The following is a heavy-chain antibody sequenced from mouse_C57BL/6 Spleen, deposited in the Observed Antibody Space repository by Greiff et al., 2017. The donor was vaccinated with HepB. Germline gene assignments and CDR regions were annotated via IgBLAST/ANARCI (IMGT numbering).Heavy chain of an antibody. D-gene: IGHD1-1*01. CDR3: ARSGFITTVYFDY. V-gene: IGHV1-82*01. CDR2: IYPGDGDT. J-gene: IGHJ2*01. Sequence: VQLQQSGPELVKPGASVKISCKASGYAFSSSWMNWVKQRPGKGLEWIGRIYPGDGDTNYNGKFKGKATLTADKSSSTAYMQLSSLTSEDSAVYFCARSGFITTVYFDYWGQGTTLTVSS. CDR1: GYAFSSSW.